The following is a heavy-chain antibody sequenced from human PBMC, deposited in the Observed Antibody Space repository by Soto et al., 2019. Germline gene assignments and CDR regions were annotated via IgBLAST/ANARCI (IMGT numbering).Heavy chain of an antibody. CDR3: ARRAEYCSSTSCQMDV. V-gene: IGHV5-10-1*01. CDR2: IDPSDSYT. J-gene: IGHJ6*02. Sequence: LGESLKISCKGSGYSFTSYWIGWVRQMPGKGLEWMGRIDPSDSYTNYSPSFQGHVTISADKSISTAYLQWSSLKASDTAMYYCARRAEYCSSTSCQMDVWGQGTTVTVSS. D-gene: IGHD2-2*01. CDR1: GYSFTSYW.